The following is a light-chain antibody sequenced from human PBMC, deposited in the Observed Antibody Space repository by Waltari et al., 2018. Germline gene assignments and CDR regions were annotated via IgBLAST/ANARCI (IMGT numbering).Light chain of an antibody. V-gene: IGKV3-20*01. CDR3: QQYGTSPWT. CDR1: QSISANF. J-gene: IGKJ1*01. Sequence: EIVLTQSPGTLSLSPGEGATLSCRASQSISANFLAWYLQKPGQAPKLLMYGVSTRATGIPDRFSGSGSGTEFTLTISGLEPEDFAVYYCQQYGTSPWTFGQGTKVEIK. CDR2: GVS.